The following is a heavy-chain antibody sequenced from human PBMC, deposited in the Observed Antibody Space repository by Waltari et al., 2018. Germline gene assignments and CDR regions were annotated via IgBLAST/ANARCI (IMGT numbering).Heavy chain of an antibody. CDR3: ARALWGGSYYFDY. V-gene: IGHV4-59*01. CDR2: IYYSGST. Sequence: QVQLQESGPGLVKPSETLSLTCTVSGGSISSYYWSWIRQPPGKGLEWIGYIYYSGSTNYNPSLKSRVTISVDTSKNQFSLKLSSVTAADTAVYYCARALWGGSYYFDYWGQGTLVTVSS. CDR1: GGSISSYY. D-gene: IGHD3-10*01. J-gene: IGHJ4*02.